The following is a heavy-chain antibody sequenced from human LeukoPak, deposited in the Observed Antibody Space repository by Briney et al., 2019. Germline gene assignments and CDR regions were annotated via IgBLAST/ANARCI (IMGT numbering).Heavy chain of an antibody. CDR2: IKSKTDGETT. D-gene: IGHD3-10*01. CDR3: TTDLGTYYHGSQRLIPIDY. J-gene: IGHJ4*02. V-gene: IGHV3-15*01. Sequence: TGGSLRLSCVDSGFTFTNAWMSWVRQALGKGLEWIGRIKSKTDGETTNYAEPVRGRFTISRDDSKSAVYLQMNSLKIEDTAVYYCTTDLGTYYHGSQRLIPIDYWGQGTLVTVSS. CDR1: GFTFTNAW.